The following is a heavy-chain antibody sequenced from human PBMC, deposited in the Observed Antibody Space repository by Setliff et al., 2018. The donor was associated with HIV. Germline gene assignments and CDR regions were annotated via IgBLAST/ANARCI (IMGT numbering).Heavy chain of an antibody. CDR3: ARFFPPIRGAPFGTPPGACDI. CDR2: VYTSGST. D-gene: IGHD2-15*01. V-gene: IGHV4-4*07. CDR1: GGSMSTYY. J-gene: IGHJ3*02. Sequence: PSETLSLTCSVSGGSMSTYYWSWIRQPAGKRLEWIGRVYTSGSTIYNPSLRSRVTMSVDTSKSQFSLKLNSVAAADTAVYYCARFFPPIRGAPFGTPPGACDIWGQGTMVTVSS.